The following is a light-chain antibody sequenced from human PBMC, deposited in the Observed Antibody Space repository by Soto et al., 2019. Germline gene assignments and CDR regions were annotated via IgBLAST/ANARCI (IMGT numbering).Light chain of an antibody. Sequence: EIVLAQSPGTLSLTTGEGASVGCRGSQSVSSSFLAWYQQKAGQAPRLLIYGASRRATGIPDRFSGSGSGTNFTLTISRLEPEDFAVYYCQQYVSSPWAFGQGTKVDIK. V-gene: IGKV3-20*01. CDR2: GAS. J-gene: IGKJ1*01. CDR3: QQYVSSPWA. CDR1: QSVSSSF.